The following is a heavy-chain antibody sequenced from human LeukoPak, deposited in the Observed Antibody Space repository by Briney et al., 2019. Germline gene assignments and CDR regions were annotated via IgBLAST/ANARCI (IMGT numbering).Heavy chain of an antibody. D-gene: IGHD2-2*01. CDR3: AKDSPAATYYHYAMDV. CDR2: IRSNSDGGTI. V-gene: IGHV3-15*07. J-gene: IGHJ6*02. Sequence: GGSLRLSCATSGFTFSNAWMNWVRQAPGKGLEWVGRIRSNSDGGTIDYAAPVKGRFALSRDDSKNTLYLQMNSLRAEDTAVYYCAKDSPAATYYHYAMDVWGQGTTVTVSS. CDR1: GFTFSNAW.